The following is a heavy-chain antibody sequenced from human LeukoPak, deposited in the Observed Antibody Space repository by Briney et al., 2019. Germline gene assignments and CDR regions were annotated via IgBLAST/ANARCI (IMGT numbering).Heavy chain of an antibody. J-gene: IGHJ4*02. CDR2: ISSSSSYI. Sequence: GGSLRLSCAASGFTFSSYSMNWVRQAPGKGLEWVSSISSSSSYIYYADSVKGRFTISRDNAKNSLYLQMNSLRAEDTAVYYCARAKFDGYSYGYDSDFDYWGQGTLVTVSS. D-gene: IGHD5-18*01. CDR1: GFTFSSYS. V-gene: IGHV3-21*01. CDR3: ARAKFDGYSYGYDSDFDY.